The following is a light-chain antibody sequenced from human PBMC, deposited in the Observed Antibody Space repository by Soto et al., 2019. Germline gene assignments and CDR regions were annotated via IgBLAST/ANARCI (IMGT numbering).Light chain of an antibody. CDR1: QSVLYSSNNKNY. V-gene: IGKV4-1*01. Sequence: DIVMTQSPDSLAVSLGERATINCKSSQSVLYSSNNKNYLAWYQQKPGQPPKLLIYWASTRESGVPDRFSGSGSGTDFPLTISSLQAEDVAVYSCQQYYSTPWTFGRGTKVEIK. CDR3: QQYYSTPWT. CDR2: WAS. J-gene: IGKJ1*01.